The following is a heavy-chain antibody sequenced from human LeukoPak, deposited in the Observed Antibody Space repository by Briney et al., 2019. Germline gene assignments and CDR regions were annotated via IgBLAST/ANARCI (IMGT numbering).Heavy chain of an antibody. Sequence: SVKVSCKPSGGTFSSYAISWVRQAPGQGLEWMGRIIPIFGTANYAQKFQGRVTITTDESTSTAYMELSSLRSEDTAVYYCARKGYCTNGVCYPSNWFDPWGQGTLVTVSS. CDR3: ARKGYCTNGVCYPSNWFDP. J-gene: IGHJ5*02. D-gene: IGHD2-8*01. CDR1: GGTFSSYA. CDR2: IIPIFGTA. V-gene: IGHV1-69*05.